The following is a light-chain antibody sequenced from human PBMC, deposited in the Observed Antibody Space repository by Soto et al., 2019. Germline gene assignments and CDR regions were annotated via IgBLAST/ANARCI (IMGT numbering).Light chain of an antibody. CDR3: QQSYSTPYT. J-gene: IGKJ2*01. V-gene: IGKV1-39*01. CDR2: AAS. CDR1: QSISSY. Sequence: DIQMTQSPSSLSASVGDRVNITCRASQSISSYLNWYQHKPGKAPKLLIYAASSLQSGVPSRFSGSGSGTDFTLTISSLQPVDFATYYCQQSYSTPYTFGQGTKLEIK.